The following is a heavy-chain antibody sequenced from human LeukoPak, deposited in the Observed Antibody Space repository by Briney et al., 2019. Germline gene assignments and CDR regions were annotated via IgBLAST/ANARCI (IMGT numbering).Heavy chain of an antibody. J-gene: IGHJ4*02. CDR3: AKDLNRGPATYYFDY. V-gene: IGHV3-30*18. D-gene: IGHD1-14*01. CDR1: GFNFNSYG. Sequence: GGSLRLSCEVFGFNFNSYGMHWVRQAPGKGLEWVAVIASDGKDKHYADSVKGRFTISRDNSKNTLYLQMSSLRAEDTALYYCAKDLNRGPATYYFDYWGQGTLVTVSS. CDR2: IASDGKDK.